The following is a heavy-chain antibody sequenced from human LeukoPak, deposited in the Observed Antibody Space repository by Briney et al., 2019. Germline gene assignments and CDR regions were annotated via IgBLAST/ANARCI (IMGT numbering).Heavy chain of an antibody. D-gene: IGHD1-1*01. J-gene: IGHJ6*03. CDR2: IYYSGST. V-gene: IGHV4-59*08. CDR3: ARRAILSTAGYYRDV. Sequence: PSETLSLTCTVSGGSFSSYYWSWIRQPPGKGLEWMGYIYYSGSTNYNFSLKNRVTISVDTSKNQFSLKLSSVTAADTAVYYCARRAILSTAGYYRDVWGKGTTVIVSS. CDR1: GGSFSSYY.